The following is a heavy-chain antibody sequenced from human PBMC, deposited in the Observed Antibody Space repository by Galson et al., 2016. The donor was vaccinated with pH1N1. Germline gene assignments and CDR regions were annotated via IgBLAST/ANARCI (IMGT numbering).Heavy chain of an antibody. V-gene: IGHV1-69*02. CDR3: ATETGSSGMDV. CDR2: ILPIVGIT. CDR1: RGTLSRHT. J-gene: IGHJ6*02. Sequence: SVKVSCKASRGTLSRHTISWVRQAPGQRLEWMGRILPIVGITNYAQKLQGRVTIIADRFTSTVSMELSGLTSDDTAVYYCATETGSSGMDVWDQGTTVTVSS. D-gene: IGHD3-10*01.